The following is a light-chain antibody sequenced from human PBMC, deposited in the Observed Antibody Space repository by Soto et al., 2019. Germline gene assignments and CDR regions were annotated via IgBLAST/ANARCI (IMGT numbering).Light chain of an antibody. CDR2: DAS. J-gene: IGKJ4*01. CDR1: QSVSSY. Sequence: EIVLTQSPATLSLSPGERATLSCRASQSVSSYLAWYQQKPGQAPRLLIYDASNRATGIPARSSGSGSGTDFTLTISSLEPEDFAVYCCQQRSNWPLTFGGGTKVEIK. V-gene: IGKV3-11*01. CDR3: QQRSNWPLT.